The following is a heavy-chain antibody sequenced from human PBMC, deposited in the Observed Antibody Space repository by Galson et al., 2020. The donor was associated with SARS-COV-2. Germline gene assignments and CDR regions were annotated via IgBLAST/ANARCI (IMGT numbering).Heavy chain of an antibody. D-gene: IGHD4-17*01. V-gene: IGHV4-34*01. CDR1: GGSFSGYY. CDR3: AKGRMVTTLFHYYGMDV. Sequence: SETLSLTCAVYGGSFSGYYWSWIRQPPGKGLEWIGEINHSGSTNYNPSLKSRVTISVDTSKNQFSLKLSSVTAADTAVYYCAKGRMVTTLFHYYGMDVWGQGTTVTVSS. J-gene: IGHJ6*02. CDR2: INHSGST.